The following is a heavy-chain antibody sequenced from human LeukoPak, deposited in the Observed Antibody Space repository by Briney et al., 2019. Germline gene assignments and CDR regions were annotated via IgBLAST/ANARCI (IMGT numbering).Heavy chain of an antibody. CDR2: ISGSGGST. D-gene: IGHD2-21*02. CDR3: AKSSLCGGDCYG. J-gene: IGHJ4*02. CDR1: GFTFSSYG. Sequence: GGSLRLSCAASGFTFSSYGMHWVRQAPGKGLEWVSAISGSGGSTYYADSVKGRFTISRDNSKNTLYLQMNSLRAEDTAVYYCAKSSLCGGDCYGWGQGTLVTVSS. V-gene: IGHV3-23*01.